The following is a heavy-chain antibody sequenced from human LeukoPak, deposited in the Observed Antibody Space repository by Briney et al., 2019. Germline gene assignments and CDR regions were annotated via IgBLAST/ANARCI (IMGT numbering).Heavy chain of an antibody. D-gene: IGHD3-10*01. CDR1: GFTFSSFE. J-gene: IGHJ5*02. Sequence: PGGSLRLSCAASGFTFSSFEMNWVRQAPGKGLEWVSYSSSSGSTKYYADSVKGRFTISRDNAKNPLYLQMNSLRAEDTAVYYCARGNYGSGGNWFDPWGQGTLVTVSS. CDR3: ARGNYGSGGNWFDP. V-gene: IGHV3-48*03. CDR2: SSSSGSTK.